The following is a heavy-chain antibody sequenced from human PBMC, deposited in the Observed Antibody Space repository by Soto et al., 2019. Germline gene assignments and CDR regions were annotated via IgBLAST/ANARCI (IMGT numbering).Heavy chain of an antibody. J-gene: IGHJ6*02. V-gene: IGHV4-59*01. CDR1: GGSISSYY. CDR3: ARATGTMFHGYYYYGMDV. CDR2: IYYSGST. Sequence: PSETLSLTCTVSGGSISSYYWSWIRQPPGKGLEWIGYIYYSGSTNYNPSLKSRVTISVDTSKNQFSLELSSVTAADTAVYYCARATGTMFHGYYYYGMDVWGQGTTVTVSS. D-gene: IGHD1-7*01.